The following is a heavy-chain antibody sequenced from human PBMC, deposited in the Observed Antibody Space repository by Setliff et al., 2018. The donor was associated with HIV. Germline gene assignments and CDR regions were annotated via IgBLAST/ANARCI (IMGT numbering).Heavy chain of an antibody. Sequence: PSETLSLTCTVSGASSTSHNWSWIRQAAGKGLEWIGRIYTRGNTTYNPSLRSRVTMSVATSKNQFSLKLSAVTAADTAVYYCARAEWIQLWFGAFDIWGQGTMVTVSS. D-gene: IGHD5-18*01. CDR2: IYTRGNT. CDR3: ARAEWIQLWFGAFDI. V-gene: IGHV4-4*07. J-gene: IGHJ3*02. CDR1: GASSTSHN.